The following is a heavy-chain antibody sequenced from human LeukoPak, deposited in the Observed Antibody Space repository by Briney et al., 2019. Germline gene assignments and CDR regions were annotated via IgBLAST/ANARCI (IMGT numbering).Heavy chain of an antibody. CDR2: ISDSGSLT. CDR1: GFTFSSYE. CDR3: AKGHSDYGTGFDG. Sequence: GGSLRLSCAASGFTFSSYEMNWVRQAPGQGLEWVSVISDSGSLTYYADSVKGRFTISRDNSKSTLYLQMTSLRAEDTAVYYCAKGHSDYGTGFDGWGQGTLVTVSS. J-gene: IGHJ4*02. D-gene: IGHD4-17*01. V-gene: IGHV3-23*01.